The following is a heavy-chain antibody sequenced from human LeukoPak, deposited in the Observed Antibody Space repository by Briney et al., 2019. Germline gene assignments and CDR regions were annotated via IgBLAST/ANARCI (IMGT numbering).Heavy chain of an antibody. J-gene: IGHJ4*02. CDR2: IIPIFGTA. D-gene: IGHD4-17*01. V-gene: IGHV1-69*01. CDR3: ARDPQVDIDYGDPWGNY. CDR1: GGTFSSYA. Sequence: GASVKVSCKASGGTFSSYAISWVRQAPGQGLEWMGGIIPIFGTANYAPKFQGRVTITADESTSTAYMELSSLRSEDTAVYYCARDPQVDIDYGDPWGNYWGQGTLVTVSS.